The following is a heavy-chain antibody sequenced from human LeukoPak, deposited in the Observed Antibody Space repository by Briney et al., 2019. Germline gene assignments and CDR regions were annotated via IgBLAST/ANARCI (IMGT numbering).Heavy chain of an antibody. D-gene: IGHD3-22*01. V-gene: IGHV4-59*01. CDR2: IYYSGST. CDR3: ARWYFYDSTNLKQAFDL. CDR1: GGSISSYY. Sequence: SETLSLTCTVSGGSISSYYWSWIRQPPGKGLEWIGYIYYSGSTNYNPSLKSRVTISVDTSKNQFSLKLSSVTAADTAVYYCARWYFYDSTNLKQAFDLWGQGTMVTVSS. J-gene: IGHJ3*01.